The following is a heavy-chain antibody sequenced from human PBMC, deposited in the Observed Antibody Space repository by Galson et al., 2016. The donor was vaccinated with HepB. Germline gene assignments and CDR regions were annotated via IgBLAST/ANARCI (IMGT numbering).Heavy chain of an antibody. CDR1: GSTFSSYG. CDR3: ARDSWEVNAFDI. J-gene: IGHJ3*02. CDR2: IWYDGSIK. Sequence: SLRLSCAASGSTFSSYGMNWVRQAPGKGLQWVAIIWYDGSIKYYADSVRGRFSISRDNSKNTLYLQMNSLRAEDTAVYYCARDSWEVNAFDIWGQGTMVTVSS. D-gene: IGHD1-26*01. V-gene: IGHV3-33*01.